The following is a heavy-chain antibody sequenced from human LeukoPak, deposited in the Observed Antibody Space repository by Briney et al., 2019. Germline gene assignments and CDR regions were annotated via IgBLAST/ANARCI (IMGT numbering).Heavy chain of an antibody. CDR1: GFTFSTFA. CDR3: ARDLSRIAVAAFDY. Sequence: GGSLRLSCAASGFTFSTFAMIWVRQPPGKGLEWVSSIFPSGGEIHYADSVRGRFTISRDNSRSTLSLQMNSLRAEDTAVYYCARDLSRIAVAAFDYWGQGTLVTVSS. V-gene: IGHV3-23*01. D-gene: IGHD6-19*01. CDR2: IFPSGGEI. J-gene: IGHJ4*02.